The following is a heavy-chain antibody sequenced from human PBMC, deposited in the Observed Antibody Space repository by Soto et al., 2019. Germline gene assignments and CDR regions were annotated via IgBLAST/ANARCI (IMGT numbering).Heavy chain of an antibody. J-gene: IGHJ4*02. CDR2: LFYSGST. CDR3: CRGGVYNSNYLGYFDY. V-gene: IGHV4-31*03. D-gene: IGHD4-4*01. CDR1: GGSIRSGGHY. Sequence: PSETLSLTCTVSGGSIRSGGHYWSWIRQHPGKGLEWVGYLFYSGSTYYNPSLRSRVTISVDTSYNHISLRLRSVTAPDTAVYHRCRGGVYNSNYLGYFDYWGQGNQVTVSS.